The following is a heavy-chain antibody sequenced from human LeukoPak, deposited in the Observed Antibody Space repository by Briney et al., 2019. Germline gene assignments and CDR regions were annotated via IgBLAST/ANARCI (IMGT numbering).Heavy chain of an antibody. V-gene: IGHV4-38-2*02. CDR2: IYHSGGT. D-gene: IGHD3-22*01. Sequence: SETLSLTCASGYSISSGCYWGWIRQPPGKGLEWIGTIYHSGGTYYNPSLKSRLTISLDTSKNQFSLRLTSVTAADTAVYYCARDRERWLFSYWGQGTLVTVSS. CDR3: ARDRERWLFSY. CDR1: GYSISSGCY. J-gene: IGHJ4*02.